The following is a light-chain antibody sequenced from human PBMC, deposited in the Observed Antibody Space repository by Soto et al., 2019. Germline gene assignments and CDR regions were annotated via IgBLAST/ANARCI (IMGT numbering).Light chain of an antibody. J-gene: IGKJ4*01. Sequence: EIVLTQSAGTLALSPGEGATFSCRASQSVSSNYLAWYQQKNGQAPRLLIYDASSRATGIPDRFSGGWYGTDFTLTISRLETEEFAVYYCQQFSSYPLTFGGGTQVDIK. CDR1: QSVSSNY. V-gene: IGKV3-20*01. CDR2: DAS. CDR3: QQFSSYPLT.